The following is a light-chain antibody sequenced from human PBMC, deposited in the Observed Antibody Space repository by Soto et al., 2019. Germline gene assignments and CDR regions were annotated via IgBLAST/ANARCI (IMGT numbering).Light chain of an antibody. CDR1: RDITNY. Sequence: DIQMTQSPSSLSTSVGDKVTITCQASRDITNYLNWYQQKPGKAPKLLIYDASNLRSGVPSRFSGSGSGTDFTFTITSLQPEDFATYYCQQYDSLPLTFGGGTKVDIK. CDR3: QQYDSLPLT. J-gene: IGKJ4*01. CDR2: DAS. V-gene: IGKV1-33*01.